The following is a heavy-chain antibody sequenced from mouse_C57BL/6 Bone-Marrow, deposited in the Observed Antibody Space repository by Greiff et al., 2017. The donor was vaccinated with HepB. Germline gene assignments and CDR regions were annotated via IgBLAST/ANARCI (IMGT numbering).Heavy chain of an antibody. Sequence: LVESGAELVRPGTSVKMSCKASGYTFTNYWIGWAKQRPGHGLEWIGDIYPGGGYTNYNEKFKGKATLTADKSSSTAYMQFSSLTSEDSAIYYCARWNYSNYYAMDYWGQGTSVTVSS. J-gene: IGHJ4*01. D-gene: IGHD2-5*01. CDR3: ARWNYSNYYAMDY. CDR2: IYPGGGYT. CDR1: GYTFTNYW. V-gene: IGHV1-63*01.